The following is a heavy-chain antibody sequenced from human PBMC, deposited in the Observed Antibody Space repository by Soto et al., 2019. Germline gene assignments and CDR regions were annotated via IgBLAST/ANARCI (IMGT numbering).Heavy chain of an antibody. V-gene: IGHV1-18*01. D-gene: IGHD2-15*01. CDR1: GYTSTSYG. Sequence: ASVKVSCKASGYTSTSYGISWVRQAPGQGLEWMGWISAYNGNTNYAQKLQGRVTMTTDTSTSTAYMELRSLRSDDTAVYYCARAARYCSGGSCYLGMGYFDYWGQGTLVTVSS. J-gene: IGHJ4*02. CDR3: ARAARYCSGGSCYLGMGYFDY. CDR2: ISAYNGNT.